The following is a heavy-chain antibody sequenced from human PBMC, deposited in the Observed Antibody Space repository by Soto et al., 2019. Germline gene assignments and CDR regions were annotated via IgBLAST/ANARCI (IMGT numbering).Heavy chain of an antibody. CDR1: GFTFSSYG. Sequence: PGGSLRLSCAASGFTFSSYGVHWARQAPGKGLEWVAVISYDGSNKYYADSVKGRFTISRDNSKNTLYLQMNSLRAEDTAVYYCAKTIIYGGGYYYYMDVWGKGTTVTVSS. CDR3: AKTIIYGGGYYYYMDV. V-gene: IGHV3-30*18. D-gene: IGHD4-17*01. J-gene: IGHJ6*03. CDR2: ISYDGSNK.